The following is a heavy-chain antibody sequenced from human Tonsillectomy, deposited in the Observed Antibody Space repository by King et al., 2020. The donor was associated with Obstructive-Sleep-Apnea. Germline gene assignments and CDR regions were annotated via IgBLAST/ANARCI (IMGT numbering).Heavy chain of an antibody. CDR2: IYYSGST. CDR1: GGSISSGGYY. Sequence: QLQESGPGLVKPSQTLSLTCTVSGGSISSGGYYWSWIRQHPGKGLEWSGYIYYSGSTDYNPSLKSRVTISVDTSKNQFSLKLSSVTAADTAVYYCARADILTGYYRAYFDYWGQGTLVTVSS. J-gene: IGHJ4*02. V-gene: IGHV4-31*03. D-gene: IGHD3-9*01. CDR3: ARADILTGYYRAYFDY.